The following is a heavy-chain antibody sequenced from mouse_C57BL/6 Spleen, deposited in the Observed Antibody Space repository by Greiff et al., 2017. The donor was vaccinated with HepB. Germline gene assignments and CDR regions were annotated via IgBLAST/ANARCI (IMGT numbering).Heavy chain of an antibody. CDR1: GYTFTSYT. V-gene: IGHV1-4*01. J-gene: IGHJ4*01. CDR3: ARWEYYYGSSYAMDY. CDR2: INPSSGYT. Sequence: VQLQQSGAELARPGASVKMSCKASGYTFTSYTMHWVKQRPGQGLEWIGYINPSSGYTKYNQKFKDKATLTADKSSSTAYMQLSSLTSEDSAVYYCARWEYYYGSSYAMDYWGQGTSVTVSS. D-gene: IGHD1-1*01.